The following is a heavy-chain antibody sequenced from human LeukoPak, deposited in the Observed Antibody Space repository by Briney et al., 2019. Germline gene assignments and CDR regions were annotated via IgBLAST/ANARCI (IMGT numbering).Heavy chain of an antibody. CDR3: ARIYYDSSGYGY. D-gene: IGHD3-22*01. V-gene: IGHV3-30-3*01. CDR1: GFTFSSYA. J-gene: IGHJ4*02. CDR2: ISDDGSNK. Sequence: GGSLRLSCAASGFTFSSYALHWVRQAPGKGLEWVAVISDDGSNKYYADSVKGRFTISRDNSETMLYLQMNSLRAEDTAVYYCARIYYDSSGYGYWGQGTLVTVSS.